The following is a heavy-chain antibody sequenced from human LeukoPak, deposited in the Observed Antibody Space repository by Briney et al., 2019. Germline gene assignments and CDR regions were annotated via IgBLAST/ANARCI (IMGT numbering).Heavy chain of an antibody. V-gene: IGHV1-3*01. CDR1: GYTFTSYA. Sequence: EASVKVSCKASGYTFTSYAMHWVRQAPGQRLEWMGWINAGNGNTKYSQKFQGRVTITRDASASTAYMELSSLRSEDTAVYYCARDQELLWFGDYWGQGTLVTVSS. D-gene: IGHD3-10*01. CDR2: INAGNGNT. CDR3: ARDQELLWFGDY. J-gene: IGHJ4*02.